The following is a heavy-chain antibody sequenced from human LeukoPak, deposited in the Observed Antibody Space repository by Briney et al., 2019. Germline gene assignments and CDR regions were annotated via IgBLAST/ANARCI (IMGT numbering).Heavy chain of an antibody. CDR2: INPNSGGT. CDR1: GYTFTGYY. Sequence: ASVKVSCKASGYTFTGYYLHWVRQAPGQGLEWMGWINPNSGGTNYAQKFQGRVTMTRDTSISTAYMELSRLRSDDTAVYYCAEARDIAVAGISYWGQGTLVTVSS. D-gene: IGHD6-19*01. J-gene: IGHJ4*02. V-gene: IGHV1-2*02. CDR3: AEARDIAVAGISY.